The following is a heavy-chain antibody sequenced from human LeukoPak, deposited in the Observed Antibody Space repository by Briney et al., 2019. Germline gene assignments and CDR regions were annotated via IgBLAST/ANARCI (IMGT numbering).Heavy chain of an antibody. CDR2: IIPIFGTA. Sequence: GASVKVSCKASGGTFSSYAISWVRQAPGQGLEWMGGIIPIFGTANYAQKFQGRVTITADESTSTAYMELSSLRSEDTAVYYCARTNTNVGYDYGDYKIWDHGDYYYYYMDVWGKGTTVTVSS. D-gene: IGHD4-17*01. J-gene: IGHJ6*03. CDR3: ARTNTNVGYDYGDYKIWDHGDYYYYYMDV. CDR1: GGTFSSYA. V-gene: IGHV1-69*13.